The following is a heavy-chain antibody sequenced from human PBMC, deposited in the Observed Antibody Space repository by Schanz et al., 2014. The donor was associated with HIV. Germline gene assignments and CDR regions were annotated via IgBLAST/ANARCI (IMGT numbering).Heavy chain of an antibody. Sequence: QVQLVQSGAEVKKPGASVKVSCKASGYTFTSYYMHWVRQAPGQGLEWMGWMNPNRGNAGFAQKFQGRVTLTRDTSITTAYXELTSLRPEDTAVYYCARRRGWGSYRYFPYGLDVWGQGTTVTVSS. CDR3: ARRRGWGSYRYFPYGLDV. CDR1: GYTFTSYY. J-gene: IGHJ6*02. D-gene: IGHD3-16*02. V-gene: IGHV1-8*02. CDR2: MNPNRGNA.